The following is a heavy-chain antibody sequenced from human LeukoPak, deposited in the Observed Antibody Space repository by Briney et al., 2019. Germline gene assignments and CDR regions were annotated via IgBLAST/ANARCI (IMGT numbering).Heavy chain of an antibody. CDR2: TSYDGSNK. CDR1: GFTFSNYG. Sequence: GGSLRLSCAASGFTFSNYGMHWVRQAPGKGLEWVAVTSYDGSNKYYADSVKGRFTISRDNSKSTLYLQMNSLRAEDTAVYYCAKDPNSSGWYGNLDYRGQGTLVTVSS. CDR3: AKDPNSSGWYGNLDY. V-gene: IGHV3-30*18. D-gene: IGHD6-19*01. J-gene: IGHJ4*02.